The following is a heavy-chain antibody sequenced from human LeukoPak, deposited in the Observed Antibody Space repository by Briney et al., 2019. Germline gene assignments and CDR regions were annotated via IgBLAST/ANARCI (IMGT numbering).Heavy chain of an antibody. Sequence: SETLSLTCAVYGGSFSGYYWSWIRQPPGKGLEWIGEINHSGSTNYNPSLKSRVTISVDTSKNQFSLKLSSVTAADTAVYYCARRAYYDFWSGLYSWFDPWGQGTLVTVSS. D-gene: IGHD3-3*01. J-gene: IGHJ5*02. CDR1: GGSFSGYY. CDR3: ARRAYYDFWSGLYSWFDP. V-gene: IGHV4-34*01. CDR2: INHSGST.